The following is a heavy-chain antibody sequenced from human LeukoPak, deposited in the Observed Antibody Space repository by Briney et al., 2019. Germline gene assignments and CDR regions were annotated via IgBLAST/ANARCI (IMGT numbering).Heavy chain of an antibody. D-gene: IGHD3-10*01. V-gene: IGHV3-23*01. CDR2: ISGSGGST. CDR3: RIYYYGSGSYFEEFFDY. CDR1: GFTFRNFA. J-gene: IGHJ4*02. Sequence: GGSLRLSCAASGFTFRNFAMSWVRQAPGKGLEGVSAISGSGGSTYYADSVKGRFTISRDNSKNTLYLQMNSLRAEDTAVYYCRIYYYGSGSYFEEFFDYWGQGTLVTVSS.